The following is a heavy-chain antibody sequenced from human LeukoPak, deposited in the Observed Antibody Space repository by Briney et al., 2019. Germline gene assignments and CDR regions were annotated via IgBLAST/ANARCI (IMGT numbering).Heavy chain of an antibody. CDR2: INTDGSST. CDR1: GFTFSSYW. V-gene: IGHV3-74*01. D-gene: IGHD1-26*01. CDR3: IRGGIDQIYDI. J-gene: IGHJ3*02. Sequence: GGSLRLSCAASGFTFSSYWMHWVRQAPGKGLVWVSRINTDGSSTSYADSVKGRFTISRDNAKNTLYLQMNSLRAEDTAVYYCIRGGIDQIYDIWGQGTMVTVSS.